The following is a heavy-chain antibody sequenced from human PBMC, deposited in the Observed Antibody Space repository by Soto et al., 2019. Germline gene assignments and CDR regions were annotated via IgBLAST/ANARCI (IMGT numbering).Heavy chain of an antibody. J-gene: IGHJ3*01. CDR3: ARGNALNV. CDR1: GDSVSSDITS. CDR2: TYYRSRWFH. V-gene: IGHV6-1*01. Sequence: PSQILSLTCAISGDSVSSDITSWNWIRQSPSRGLEWLGRTYYRSRWFHDYADSVKSRITINADTSKNQFSLELKSMTPEDTAVYYCARGNALNVWGQGTLVTVSS.